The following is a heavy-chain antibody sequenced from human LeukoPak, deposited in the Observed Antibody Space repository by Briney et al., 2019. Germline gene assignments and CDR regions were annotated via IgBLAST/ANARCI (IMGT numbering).Heavy chain of an antibody. Sequence: ASVKVSCKASGYTFTDYYIHWVRQAPGQGLEWMGWIKPNSGGTKNAQKFQGRVTLTRDTSISSAHMELSSLRSDDTAVYYCARGSPSRERQPFHFWGQGTMVTVSS. J-gene: IGHJ3*01. CDR3: ARGSPSRERQPFHF. V-gene: IGHV1-2*02. CDR2: IKPNSGGT. CDR1: GYTFTDYY. D-gene: IGHD5-18*01.